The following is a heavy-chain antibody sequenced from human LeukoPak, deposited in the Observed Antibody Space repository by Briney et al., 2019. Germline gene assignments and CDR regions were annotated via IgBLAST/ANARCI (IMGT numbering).Heavy chain of an antibody. CDR2: IYSGGST. CDR3: ARAVRYYDFWSGYSYYYMDV. V-gene: IGHV3-53*01. J-gene: IGHJ6*03. CDR1: GFTVSSNY. D-gene: IGHD3-3*01. Sequence: GGSLRLSCAASGFTVSSNYMSWVRQAPGKGLEWVSVIYSGGSTYYADSVKGRFTISRDNSKNTLYLQMNSLRAEDTAVYYCARAVRYYDFWSGYSYYYMDVWGKGTTVTVSS.